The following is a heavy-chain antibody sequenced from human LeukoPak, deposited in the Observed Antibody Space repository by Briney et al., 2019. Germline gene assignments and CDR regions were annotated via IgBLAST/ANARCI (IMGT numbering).Heavy chain of an antibody. CDR2: IRYDGSNK. V-gene: IGHV3-30*02. J-gene: IGHJ4*02. CDR3: AKDGSGSREADY. CDR1: GFTFSSYE. D-gene: IGHD3-10*01. Sequence: GGSLRLSCAASGFTFSSYEMNWVRQAPGKGPEWVAFIRYDGSNKYYADSVKGRFTISRDNSKNTLYLQMNSLRAEDTAVYYCAKDGSGSREADYWGQGTLVTVSS.